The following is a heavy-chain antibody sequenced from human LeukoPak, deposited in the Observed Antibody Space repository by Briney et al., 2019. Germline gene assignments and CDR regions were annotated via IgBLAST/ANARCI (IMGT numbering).Heavy chain of an antibody. CDR3: ARGPGDSSGYYRRPMADY. D-gene: IGHD3-22*01. Sequence: SETLSLTCTVSGGSISSTTYYWAWIRQPPGKGLEWIGSIYKTGSTNYSPSLKSRVFISVDTSNNQFSLNLNSVTAADTAVYYCARGPGDSSGYYRRPMADYWGQGTLVTVSS. CDR2: IYKTGST. V-gene: IGHV4-39*01. CDR1: GGSISSTTYY. J-gene: IGHJ4*02.